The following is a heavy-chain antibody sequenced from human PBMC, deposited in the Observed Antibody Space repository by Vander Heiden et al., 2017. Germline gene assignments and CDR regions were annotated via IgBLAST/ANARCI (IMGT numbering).Heavy chain of an antibody. CDR2: IRSKAYGWTT. CDR3: TRDLQFWAVETTGAFDI. D-gene: IGHD4-4*01. V-gene: IGHV3-49*03. Sequence: EVVLVASGGGVVQPGWSLRLSCTASGFTSGDYARSWFRQAPGKGLEWVGFIRSKAYGWTTEYAASVKGRFTISRDDSKSIAYLQMNSLKTEDTAVYYCTRDLQFWAVETTGAFDIWGQGTMVTVSS. J-gene: IGHJ3*02. CDR1: GFTSGDYA.